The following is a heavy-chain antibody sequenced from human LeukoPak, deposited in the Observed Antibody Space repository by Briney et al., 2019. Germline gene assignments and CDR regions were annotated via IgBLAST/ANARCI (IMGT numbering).Heavy chain of an antibody. J-gene: IGHJ6*03. Sequence: GGSLRLSCAASGFTFSSYAMNWVRQAPGKGLEWVSAISGSGGSTYYADSVKGRFTISRDNSKNTLYLQMNSLRAEDTAVYYCARASYSNYYYYMDVWGKGTTVTVSS. V-gene: IGHV3-23*01. CDR2: ISGSGGST. CDR3: ARASYSNYYYYMDV. CDR1: GFTFSSYA. D-gene: IGHD4-11*01.